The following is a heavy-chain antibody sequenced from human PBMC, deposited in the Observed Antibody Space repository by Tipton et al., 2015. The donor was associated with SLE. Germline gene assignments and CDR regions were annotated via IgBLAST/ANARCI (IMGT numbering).Heavy chain of an antibody. CDR1: GGSISSYY. CDR3: ARGNYYYGSAVFDI. J-gene: IGHJ3*02. Sequence: TLSLTCTVSGGSISSYYWSWIRQPPGKGLEWIGYIYYSGSTNYNPSLKSRVTISVDTSKNQFSLKLSSVTAADTAVYYCARGNYYYGSAVFDIWGQGTMVTVSS. D-gene: IGHD3-10*01. V-gene: IGHV4-59*01. CDR2: IYYSGST.